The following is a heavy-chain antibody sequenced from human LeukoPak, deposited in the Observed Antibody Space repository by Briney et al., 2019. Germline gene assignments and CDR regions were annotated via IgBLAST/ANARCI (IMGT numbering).Heavy chain of an antibody. CDR3: VKDAWRFTVALVY. Sequence: GTSLRLSCAASIFPFNRYGMHWVRQAPGKGLEWVAVMSFDGSSKYYADSVKGRFTISRDNAKNTLYLQTNSLRVEDTSVYYFVKDAWRFTVALVYWGQGALVTVSS. CDR2: MSFDGSSK. D-gene: IGHD2-8*02. J-gene: IGHJ4*02. CDR1: IFPFNRYG. V-gene: IGHV3-30*18.